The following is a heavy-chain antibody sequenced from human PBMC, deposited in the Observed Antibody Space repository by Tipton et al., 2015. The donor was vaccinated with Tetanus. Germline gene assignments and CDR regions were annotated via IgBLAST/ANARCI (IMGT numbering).Heavy chain of an antibody. CDR3: AKLPSGWLGYYYFDY. CDR2: ISGSGGST. Sequence: GSLRLSYAASGFSFSSNAMSWVRQAPGKGLEWVSAISGSGGSTYYADSVKGRFTISRDNSKNTLYLQMNSLRAEDTAVYYCAKLPSGWLGYYYFDYWGQGTLVTVSS. CDR1: GFSFSSNA. V-gene: IGHV3-23*01. J-gene: IGHJ4*02. D-gene: IGHD6-19*01.